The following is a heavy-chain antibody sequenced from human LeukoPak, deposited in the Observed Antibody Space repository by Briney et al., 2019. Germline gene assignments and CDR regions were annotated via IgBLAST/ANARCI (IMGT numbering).Heavy chain of an antibody. D-gene: IGHD5-12*01. CDR3: AKGIGATGNY. Sequence: GGSLRLSCVASGFTFSNYAMNWVRQAPGKGLEWVSVSGSGGDTYYVDSVKGRFTISRDNSKNTLYLQMNSLRAEDTAVYYCAKGIGATGNYWGQGTLVTVSS. CDR2: SGSGGDT. V-gene: IGHV3-23*01. CDR1: GFTFSNYA. J-gene: IGHJ4*02.